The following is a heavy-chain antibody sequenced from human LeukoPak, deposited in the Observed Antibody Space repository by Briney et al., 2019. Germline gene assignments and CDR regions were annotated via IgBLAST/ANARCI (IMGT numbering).Heavy chain of an antibody. CDR2: INHSGST. D-gene: IGHD3-9*01. CDR1: GVSFSGYY. Sequence: SETLSLTCAVYGVSFSGYYWSWIRQPPGKGLEWIGEINHSGSTNYNPSLKSRLTISVDTSKNQFSLKLSSVTAADTAVYYCARTKLVNSYYYYGMDVRGQGTTVTVSS. CDR3: ARTKLVNSYYYYGMDV. V-gene: IGHV4-34*01. J-gene: IGHJ6*02.